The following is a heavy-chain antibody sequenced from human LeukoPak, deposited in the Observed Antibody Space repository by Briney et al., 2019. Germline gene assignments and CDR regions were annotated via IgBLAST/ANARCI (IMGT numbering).Heavy chain of an antibody. D-gene: IGHD5-12*01. CDR1: GGSISRTSYY. J-gene: IGHJ3*02. Sequence: SETLSLTCTVSGGSISRTSYYWDWLRQPPGKGLEWIGNVFDSGSTHYNPSLKSRVTISVDTSKNQFSLRLSSVTAADMAVYYYARHTRPGHSGYENAFDIWGQGTMATVPS. V-gene: IGHV4-39*01. CDR2: VFDSGST. CDR3: ARHTRPGHSGYENAFDI.